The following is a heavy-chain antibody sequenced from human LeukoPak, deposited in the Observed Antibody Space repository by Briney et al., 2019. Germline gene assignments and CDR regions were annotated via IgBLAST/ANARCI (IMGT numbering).Heavy chain of an antibody. V-gene: IGHV1-2*02. Sequence: ASVKVSCKASGYTFTGYYMHWVRQAPGQGLEWMGWINPNSGGTNYAQKFQGRVTITADESTSTAYMELSSLRSEDTAVYYCARELKEMDPDDYYYYYYMDVWGKGTTVTVSS. CDR3: ARELKEMDPDDYYYYYYMDV. J-gene: IGHJ6*03. CDR1: GYTFTGYY. CDR2: INPNSGGT. D-gene: IGHD2-8*01.